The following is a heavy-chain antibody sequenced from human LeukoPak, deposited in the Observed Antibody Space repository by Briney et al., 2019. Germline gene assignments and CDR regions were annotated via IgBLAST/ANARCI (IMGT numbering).Heavy chain of an antibody. CDR2: IKSKTDGGTT. CDR3: TTDTESPYYYDSSV. CDR1: GFTFSNAW. V-gene: IGHV3-15*01. J-gene: IGHJ4*02. D-gene: IGHD3-22*01. Sequence: GGSLRPSCAASGFTFSNAWMSWVRQAPGKGLEWVGRIKSKTDGGTTDYAAPVKGRFTISRDDSKNTLYLQMNSLKTEDTAVYYCTTDTESPYYYDSSVWGQGTLVTVSS.